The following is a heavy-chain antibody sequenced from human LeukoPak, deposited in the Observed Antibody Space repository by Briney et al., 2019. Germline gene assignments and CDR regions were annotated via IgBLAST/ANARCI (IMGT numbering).Heavy chain of an antibody. J-gene: IGHJ6*02. CDR3: ARGGSSWPYYYYGMDV. CDR1: GGSISSCGYS. CDR2: IYHSGST. D-gene: IGHD6-13*01. V-gene: IGHV4-30-2*01. Sequence: SETLSLTCAVSGGSISSCGYSWSWIRQPPGKGLEWIGSIYHSGSTYYNPSLKSRVTISVDRSKNQFSLKLSSVTAADTAVYYCARGGSSWPYYYYGMDVWGQGTTVTVYS.